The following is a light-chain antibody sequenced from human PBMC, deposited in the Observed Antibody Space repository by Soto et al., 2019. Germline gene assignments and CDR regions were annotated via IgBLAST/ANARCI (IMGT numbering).Light chain of an antibody. J-gene: IGLJ3*02. Sequence: QSVLTQPPSASGTPGQRVTISWSGSSSNIGGNTVNWYQHLPGTAPKLLIYYSDQRPSGVPDRFSGSKSGTSASLAISGLQSEDEGDYYCAAWDDSLKGPVFGGGTKLTVL. CDR1: SSNIGGNT. CDR3: AAWDDSLKGPV. V-gene: IGLV1-44*01. CDR2: YSD.